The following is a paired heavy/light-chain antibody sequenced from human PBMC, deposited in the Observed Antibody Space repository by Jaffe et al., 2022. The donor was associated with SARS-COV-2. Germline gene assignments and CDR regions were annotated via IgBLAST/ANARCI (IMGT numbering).Heavy chain of an antibody. V-gene: IGHV1-69*02. CDR2: IVPFMNIT. Sequence: QVHLVQSGAEVKKPGSSVKVSCKDSGGSFSTYTITWVRQAPRQGLEWVGRIVPFMNITDYAQKFQGRVTITADRSTGTAYMEMSSLTSGDTAIYYCAGRGGANNWGTHRAFDPWGQGTLVIVSS. CDR1: GGSFSTYT. CDR3: AGRGGANNWGTHRAFDP. J-gene: IGHJ5*02. D-gene: IGHD3-16*02.
Light chain of an antibody. J-gene: IGKJ1*01. V-gene: IGKV3-20*01. CDR2: GAS. CDR1: QSVNSNY. CDR3: QQYVGSPPT. Sequence: EIVLTQSPGTLSLSPGEGATLSCRASQSVNSNYLTWYQQKPGQAPRLLIYGASSRPTGIPDRFSGSGSGTDFTLTISRLEPEDFAVYYCQQYVGSPPTFGQGTKVEI.